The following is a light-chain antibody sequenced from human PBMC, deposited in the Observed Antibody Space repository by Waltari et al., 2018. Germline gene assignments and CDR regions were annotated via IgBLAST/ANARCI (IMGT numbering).Light chain of an antibody. Sequence: QSGLTQPASVSGSPGQSIPLSCTGTSRDVGDSNIFSWYQQYPGIAPHLMVDEVTRRSSGVSERFSGSKSGNTASLTIYGLQSEDEADYYCCSYAGLGIYVFGTGTKVTVL. CDR3: CSYAGLGIYV. CDR2: EVT. J-gene: IGLJ1*01. CDR1: SRDVGDSNI. V-gene: IGLV2-23*02.